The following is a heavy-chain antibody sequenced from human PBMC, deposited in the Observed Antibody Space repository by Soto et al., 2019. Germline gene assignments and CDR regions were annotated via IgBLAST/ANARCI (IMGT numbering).Heavy chain of an antibody. J-gene: IGHJ6*02. CDR3: AMVDVYVTPSPQDV. D-gene: IGHD3-16*01. Sequence: QVQLVQSGAEVKNPGASVKVSCKASGYTLTRYGIGWARQAPGQGLEWMGWINTYNGNTNYAQNVQGRVTLTTDTSTSTAYIELRSLRSNDTAIYYCAMVDVYVTPSPQDVWGQGTTVIVSS. V-gene: IGHV1-18*01. CDR2: INTYNGNT. CDR1: GYTLTRYG.